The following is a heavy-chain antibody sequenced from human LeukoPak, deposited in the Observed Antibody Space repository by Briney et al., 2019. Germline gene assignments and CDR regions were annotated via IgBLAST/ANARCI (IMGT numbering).Heavy chain of an antibody. Sequence: QSGGSLRLSCEVSGFSFSSYWMAWVRQAPGTGLEWVAVTSYDGSNKFYADSVKGRFTISRDNSKNTLYLQMNSLGAEDTAVYYCAKDKGWNHETYWLDSWGQGNLVTVSS. D-gene: IGHD1-1*01. CDR1: GFSFSSYW. CDR2: TSYDGSNK. J-gene: IGHJ5*01. CDR3: AKDKGWNHETYWLDS. V-gene: IGHV3-30*01.